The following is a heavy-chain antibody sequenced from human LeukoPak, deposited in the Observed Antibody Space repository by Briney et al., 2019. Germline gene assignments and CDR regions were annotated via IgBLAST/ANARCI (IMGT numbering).Heavy chain of an antibody. CDR2: VLASGGRT. D-gene: IGHD3-22*01. V-gene: IGHV3-23*01. CDR3: AKYYKLSGYYLGGYDY. CDR1: GFTFSSYA. J-gene: IGHJ4*02. Sequence: GGSLRLSCAASGFTFSSYAMGWVRQPTGKGLDWVSAVLASGGRTFYADSVKGRFTISRDNSKNTLYLQMNSLRAEDTAVYYCAKYYKLSGYYLGGYDYWGQGTLVTVSS.